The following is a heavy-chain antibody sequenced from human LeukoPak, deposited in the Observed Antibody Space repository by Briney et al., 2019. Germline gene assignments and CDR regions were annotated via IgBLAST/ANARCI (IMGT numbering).Heavy chain of an antibody. CDR1: GGTFSSYA. V-gene: IGHV1-69*04. D-gene: IGHD5-18*01. CDR3: ATGRQLQYSPFDY. CDR2: ILPVLGVA. Sequence: ASVKVSCKASGGTFSSYAITWVRQAPGQGLEWMGRILPVLGVANYAQKFQGRFTITADGSTSTAYMELSSLRSEDTAVYYCATGRQLQYSPFDYWGQGTLVTVSS. J-gene: IGHJ4*02.